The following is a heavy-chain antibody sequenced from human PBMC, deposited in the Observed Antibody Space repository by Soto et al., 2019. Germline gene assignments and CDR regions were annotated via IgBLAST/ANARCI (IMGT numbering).Heavy chain of an antibody. CDR1: GFTFSDYY. J-gene: IGHJ1*01. CDR2: ISSSSSYT. Sequence: QVQLVESGGGLVKPGGSLRLSCAASGFTFSDYYMSWIRQAPGKGLEWVSYISSSSSYTNYADSVKGRFTISRDNAKNSLYLQMNSLRAEDTAVYYCARGKYSSSSVYFQHWGQGTLVTVSS. V-gene: IGHV3-11*06. D-gene: IGHD6-6*01. CDR3: ARGKYSSSSVYFQH.